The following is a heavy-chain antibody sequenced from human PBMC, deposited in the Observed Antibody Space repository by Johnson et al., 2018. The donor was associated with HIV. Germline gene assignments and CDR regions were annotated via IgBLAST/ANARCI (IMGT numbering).Heavy chain of an antibody. D-gene: IGHD3-3*01. CDR3: AKQIYELNYDFLSGYPI. V-gene: IGHV3-7*02. CDR2: IKQDGSEK. J-gene: IGHJ3*02. Sequence: VQLVESGGGLVQPGGSLRLSCAASGFTFSSYWMSWVRQAPGKGLEWVANIKQDGSEKYYVDSVKGRFTISRDNSKNTLYLQMNSLRAEDTAVYYCAKQIYELNYDFLSGYPIWGQGTMVTVSS. CDR1: GFTFSSYW.